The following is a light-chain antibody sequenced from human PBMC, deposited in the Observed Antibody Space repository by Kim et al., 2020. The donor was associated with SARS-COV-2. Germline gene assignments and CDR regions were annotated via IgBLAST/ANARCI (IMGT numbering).Light chain of an antibody. J-gene: IGLJ1*01. CDR2: TNT. Sequence: ELTQPPSASGTPGQRVTISCSGSSSNIGSNTVNWYQQLPGTAPKLLIYTNTQRPSGVPDRFSGSKSGTSASLAISGLQSEDEADYYCAAWDDSLNGYVFGTGTKVTVL. V-gene: IGLV1-44*01. CDR1: SSNIGSNT. CDR3: AAWDDSLNGYV.